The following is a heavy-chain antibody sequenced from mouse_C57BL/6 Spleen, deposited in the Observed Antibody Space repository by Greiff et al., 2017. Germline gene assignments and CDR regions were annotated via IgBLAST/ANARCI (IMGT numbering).Heavy chain of an antibody. V-gene: IGHV5-17*01. CDR3: ARTTTVQAMDY. CDR1: GFTFSDYG. J-gene: IGHJ4*01. Sequence: EVQRVESGGGLVKPGGSLKLSCAASGFTFSDYGMHWVRQAPEKGLEWVAYISSGSSTIYYAATVKGRFTISRDTAKNTLFLQMNSLRSEDTAMYYCARTTTVQAMDYWGQGTSVTVSS. D-gene: IGHD1-1*01. CDR2: ISSGSSTI.